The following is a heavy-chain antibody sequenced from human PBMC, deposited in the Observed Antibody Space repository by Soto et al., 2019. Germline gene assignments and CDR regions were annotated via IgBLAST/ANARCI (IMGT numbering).Heavy chain of an antibody. CDR3: ATDYYERSRDWHDVFDV. D-gene: IGHD3-22*01. CDR2: ISTDKVGT. Sequence: QVQLVQSGAEVKKPGASVKVSCKASGYSFTSYGVSWVRQSPGQGLEWMGWISTDKVGTNYAQKFQVRVTMTTDTSTSTFFIEVTSLRSDDMAVYYCATDYYERSRDWHDVFDVWGQGTMVTVSS. J-gene: IGHJ3*01. CDR1: GYSFTSYG. V-gene: IGHV1-18*03.